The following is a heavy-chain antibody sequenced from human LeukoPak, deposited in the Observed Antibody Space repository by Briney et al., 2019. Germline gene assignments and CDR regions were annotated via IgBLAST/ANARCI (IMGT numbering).Heavy chain of an antibody. J-gene: IGHJ5*02. CDR2: IIPILGIA. CDR3: ATYDFWNLKNWFDP. V-gene: IGHV1-69*04. CDR1: GGTFSSYA. D-gene: IGHD3-3*01. Sequence: SVKVSCKASGGTFSSYAISWVRQAPGQGLEWMGRIIPILGIANYAQKFQGRVTITADKSTSTAYMELSSLRSEDTAVYDCATYDFWNLKNWFDPWGQGTLVTVSS.